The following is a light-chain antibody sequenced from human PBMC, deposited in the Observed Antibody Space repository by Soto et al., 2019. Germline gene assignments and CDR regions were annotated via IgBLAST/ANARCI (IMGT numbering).Light chain of an antibody. V-gene: IGKV3-15*01. CDR3: QQYNNWPRT. J-gene: IGKJ1*01. CDR1: QSVSGD. Sequence: EIVMTQSPATLSVSPGERATLSCRASQSVSGDLAGYQQKPGQAPRLLIYGASTRATGIPARFSGSGSGTEFTLTICSLQSEDFAVYYCQQYNNWPRTFGQGTKVEIK. CDR2: GAS.